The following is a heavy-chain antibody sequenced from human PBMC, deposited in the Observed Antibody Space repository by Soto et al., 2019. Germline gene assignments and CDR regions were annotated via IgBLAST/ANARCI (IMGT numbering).Heavy chain of an antibody. CDR3: ARVKSAFDI. Sequence: GGSLRLSCAASGFTFSSYAMYWVRQAPGKGLEWVAVISYDGSNKYCADSVKGRFTISRDNSKNTLYLQMNSLRAEDTAVYYCARVKSAFDIWGQGTMVTVSS. V-gene: IGHV3-30-3*01. J-gene: IGHJ3*02. CDR2: ISYDGSNK. CDR1: GFTFSSYA.